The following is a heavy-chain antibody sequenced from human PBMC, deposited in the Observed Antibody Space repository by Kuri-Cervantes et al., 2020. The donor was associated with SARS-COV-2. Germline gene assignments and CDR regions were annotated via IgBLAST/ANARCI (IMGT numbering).Heavy chain of an antibody. CDR1: GFTFSDYY. D-gene: IGHD3-10*01. V-gene: IGHV3-15*01. CDR2: IKSKTDGGTT. J-gene: IGHJ4*02. CDR3: TTELLWFGESLGFDY. Sequence: GGSLRLSCAASGFTFSDYYMTWIRQAPGKGLEWVGRIKSKTDGGTTDYAAPVKGRFTISRDDSKNTLYLQMNSLKTEDTAVYYCTTELLWFGESLGFDYWGQGTLVTVSS.